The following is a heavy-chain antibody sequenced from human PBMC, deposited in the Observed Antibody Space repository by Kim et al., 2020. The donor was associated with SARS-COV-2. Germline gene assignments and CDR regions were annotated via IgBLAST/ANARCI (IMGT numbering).Heavy chain of an antibody. CDR1: GFTFSSHG. V-gene: IGHV3-33*05. CDR2: ISYDGSNK. D-gene: IGHD1-1*01. CDR3: ARDSLEGAFDI. J-gene: IGHJ3*02. Sequence: GGSLRLSCAASGFTFSSHGMHWVRQAPGKGLEWVAVISYDGSNKYYADSVKGRFTISRDNSKNTLYLQMNSLRAEDTAVYYCARDSLEGAFDIWGQGTMVTVSS.